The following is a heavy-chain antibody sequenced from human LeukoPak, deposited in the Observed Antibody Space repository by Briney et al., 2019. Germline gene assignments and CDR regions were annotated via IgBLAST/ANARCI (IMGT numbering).Heavy chain of an antibody. D-gene: IGHD3-22*01. Sequence: PSGTLSLTCAVSGGSVSSGCYSWSWIRQRPGKGLEWIGYIYHSGNTYYNPSLKCRVTISVDRSKNQFSLKLSSVTAADTAVYYCASHDSSGSTFEYWGQGTLVTVSS. CDR2: IYHSGNT. J-gene: IGHJ4*02. CDR1: GGSVSSGCYS. CDR3: ASHDSSGSTFEY. V-gene: IGHV4-30-2*01.